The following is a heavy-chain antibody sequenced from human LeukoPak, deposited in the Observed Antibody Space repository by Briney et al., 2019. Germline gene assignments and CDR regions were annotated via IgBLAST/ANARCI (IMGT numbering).Heavy chain of an antibody. D-gene: IGHD5-18*01. Sequence: GRSLRLSCAPSGFTFSSYAMHGVRQAPRKGLEGVAVISYDGSNKYYAHSAKGRFTLSRDNSKNTLYLQMNSLRAEDTAVYYCARVRDIQLYYYYDYGMDVWGQGTTATVSS. CDR1: GFTFSSYA. CDR2: ISYDGSNK. V-gene: IGHV3-30-3*01. CDR3: ARVRDIQLYYYYDYGMDV. J-gene: IGHJ6*02.